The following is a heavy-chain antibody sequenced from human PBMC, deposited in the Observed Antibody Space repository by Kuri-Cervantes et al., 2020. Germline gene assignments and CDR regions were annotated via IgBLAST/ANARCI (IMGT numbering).Heavy chain of an antibody. CDR3: ARALMVRGVTRYYFDY. CDR2: INPNSGGT. CDR1: GYTFTSYY. V-gene: IGHV1-2*02. Sequence: ASVKVSCKASGYTFTSYYMHWVRQAPGQGLEWMGWINPNSGGTNYAQKFQGRVTMTRDTSISTAYMELSRLRSDDTAVYYCARALMVRGVTRYYFDYWGQGARVTVSS. J-gene: IGHJ4*02. D-gene: IGHD3-10*01.